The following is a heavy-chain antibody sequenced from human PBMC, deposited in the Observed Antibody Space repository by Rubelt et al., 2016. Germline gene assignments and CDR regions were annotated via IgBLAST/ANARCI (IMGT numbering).Heavy chain of an antibody. D-gene: IGHD4-17*01. J-gene: IGHJ6*02. CDR3: AMTTVNYYYHGSDV. CDR2: IYSTGSP. Sequence: QLQLQESGPGLVKPSETLSLTCSVSGGSISSRTYYWGWVRQPPGKGLEWVPSIYSTGSPYYVDSVKGRFTMSRDNSQKTLYLQMIGLLADDTALYYCAMTTVNYYYHGSDVWGQGTTVTVSS. V-gene: IGHV4-39*01. CDR1: GGSISSRTYY.